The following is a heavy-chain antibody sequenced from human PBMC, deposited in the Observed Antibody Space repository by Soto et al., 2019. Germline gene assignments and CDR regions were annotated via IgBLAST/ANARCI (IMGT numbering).Heavy chain of an antibody. D-gene: IGHD3-16*01. J-gene: IGHJ4*02. CDR3: ARIRQEGAYYDYIWGRNPFDY. CDR1: GGSISSSSYY. Sequence: SETLSLTCTVSGGSISSSSYYWGWIRQPPGKGLEWIGSIYYSGSTYYNPSLKSRVTISVDTSKNQFSLKLSSVTAADTAVYYCARIRQEGAYYDYIWGRNPFDYWGQGTLVTVSS. V-gene: IGHV4-39*01. CDR2: IYYSGST.